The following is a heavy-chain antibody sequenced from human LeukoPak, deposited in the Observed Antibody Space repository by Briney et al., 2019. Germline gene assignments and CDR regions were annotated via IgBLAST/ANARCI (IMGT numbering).Heavy chain of an antibody. D-gene: IGHD3-22*01. V-gene: IGHV3-23*01. Sequence: GGSLRLSCAASGSTFSSYAMSWVRQAPGKGLEWVSAISGSGGSTYYADSVKGRFTISRDNSKNTLYLQMNSLRAEDTAVYYCAKDSLSYYDSSGYYYTTPTFDYWGQGTLVTVSS. J-gene: IGHJ4*02. CDR2: ISGSGGST. CDR1: GSTFSSYA. CDR3: AKDSLSYYDSSGYYYTTPTFDY.